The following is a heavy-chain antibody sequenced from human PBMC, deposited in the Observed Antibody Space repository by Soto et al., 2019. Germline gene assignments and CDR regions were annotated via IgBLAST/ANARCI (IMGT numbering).Heavy chain of an antibody. Sequence: SETLSLTCTVSGASISSDGYSWSWIRQPPGKGLEWIGYFYHDGTTYYNPSLRSRVTISVDKSKNQFSLRLISVTAADTAVYYCAGSRYCSSTTCYFFDYWGQGALVTVSS. J-gene: IGHJ4*02. D-gene: IGHD2-2*01. CDR3: AGSRYCSSTTCYFFDY. V-gene: IGHV4-30-2*01. CDR1: GASISSDGYS. CDR2: FYHDGTT.